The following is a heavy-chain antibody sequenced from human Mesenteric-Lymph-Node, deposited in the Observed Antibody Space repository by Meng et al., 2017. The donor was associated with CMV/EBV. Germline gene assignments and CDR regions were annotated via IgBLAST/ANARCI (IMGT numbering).Heavy chain of an antibody. Sequence: YTFSDDAIDWVRQATGQRLEWLGRINAGRGNTDYSQRFQGRIIVTRDTSATTAYMELSSLRSEDTALYYCARGGYYGAGMDYYVDYWGQGTLVTVSS. CDR3: ARGGYYGAGMDYYVDY. D-gene: IGHD3-10*01. V-gene: IGHV1-3*01. CDR2: INAGRGNT. J-gene: IGHJ4*02. CDR1: YTFSDDA.